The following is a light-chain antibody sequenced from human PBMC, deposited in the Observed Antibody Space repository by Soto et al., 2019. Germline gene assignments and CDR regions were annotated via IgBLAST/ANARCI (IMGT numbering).Light chain of an antibody. Sequence: DIQMTQSPSSLSASVGDRVTITCRASQGISNYLAWYQQKPGKVPKLLIYAASTLKSGVPSRFSGSGSGTDFTLTISSLQPEAVATYYCQKYNRAPRTFGQGTKVEIK. CDR2: AAS. V-gene: IGKV1-27*01. J-gene: IGKJ1*01. CDR3: QKYNRAPRT. CDR1: QGISNY.